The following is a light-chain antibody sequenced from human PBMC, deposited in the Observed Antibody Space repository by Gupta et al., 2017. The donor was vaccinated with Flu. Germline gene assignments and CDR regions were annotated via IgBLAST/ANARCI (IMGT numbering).Light chain of an antibody. CDR3: QQYDDWPPIT. V-gene: IGKV3-15*01. CDR2: GAS. Sequence: EIVMTQSSDTLSVSPGERATLSCRASQSVSSNLAWYQQKPGQAPRLLIYGASTRATGIAARFSGSGSGTEFTLTISSLLSEDFAVDYCQQYDDWPPITFGQGTRLEIK. CDR1: QSVSSN. J-gene: IGKJ5*01.